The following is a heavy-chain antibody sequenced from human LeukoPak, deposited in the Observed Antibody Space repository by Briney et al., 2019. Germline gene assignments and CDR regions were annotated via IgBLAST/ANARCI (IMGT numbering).Heavy chain of an antibody. CDR2: ISAYNGNT. J-gene: IGHJ3*02. D-gene: IGHD4-23*01. Sequence: ASVKVSCKASGYTFTNYGITWVRQAPGQGLEWMGWISAYNGNTNYAQKLQGRVTMTTDTSTSTAYMELRSLRSDDTAVYYCAREGAVDGAFDIWGQGTMVTVSS. CDR3: AREGAVDGAFDI. V-gene: IGHV1-18*01. CDR1: GYTFTNYG.